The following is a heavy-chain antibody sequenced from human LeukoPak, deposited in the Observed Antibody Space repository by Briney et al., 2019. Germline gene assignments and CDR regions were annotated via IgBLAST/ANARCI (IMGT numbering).Heavy chain of an antibody. V-gene: IGHV1-2*02. J-gene: IGHJ5*02. D-gene: IGHD1-26*01. CDR2: INPNSGGT. CDR3: ARDSRGTIVGAIFDP. CDR1: GYTFTGYY. Sequence: ASVKVSCKASGYTFTGYYMHWVRQAPGQGLEWMGWINPNSGGTNYAQKFQGRVTMTRDTYISTAYMELSRLRSDDTAVYYCARDSRGTIVGAIFDPWGQGTLVTVSS.